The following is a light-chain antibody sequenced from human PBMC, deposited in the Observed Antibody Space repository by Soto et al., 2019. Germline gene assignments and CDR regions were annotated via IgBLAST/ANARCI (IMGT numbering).Light chain of an antibody. J-gene: IGKJ4*01. CDR3: QQFNSYHT. CDR2: DAS. CDR1: QGISSA. Sequence: AIQLTQSPSSLSASVGDRVTITSRASQGISSALAWYQQKPGKAPKLLIYDASSLESGVPSRFSGSGSGTDFTLTISSLQPEDFATYYCQQFNSYHTFGGGTKVEIK. V-gene: IGKV1-13*02.